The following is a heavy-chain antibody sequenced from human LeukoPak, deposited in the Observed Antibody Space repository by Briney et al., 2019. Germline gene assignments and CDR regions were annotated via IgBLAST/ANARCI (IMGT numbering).Heavy chain of an antibody. CDR1: AVSVSSGSYY. Sequence: PSETLSFTCTVSAVSVSSGSYYWRWIRQPPGKGLEWIGYIYYSGSTNYNPSLKSRVTISVDTSKNQFSLKLSSVTAADTAVYYCAREDYDILTGYSDFDYWGQGTLVTVSS. CDR2: IYYSGST. D-gene: IGHD3-9*01. J-gene: IGHJ4*02. CDR3: AREDYDILTGYSDFDY. V-gene: IGHV4-61*01.